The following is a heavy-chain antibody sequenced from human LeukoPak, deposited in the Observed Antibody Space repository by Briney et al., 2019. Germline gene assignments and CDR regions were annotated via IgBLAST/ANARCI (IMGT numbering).Heavy chain of an antibody. CDR1: GGSISSSSYY. Sequence: SETLSLTCTVSGGSISSSSYYWGWIRQPPGKGLEWIGSIYYSGSTYYHPSLKSRFTISVDTSKNKFSLTLSSVTAADTAVYYCASISVRQLPVSWGQGRVVTVSS. CDR2: IYYSGST. CDR3: ASISVRQLPVS. V-gene: IGHV4-39*01. J-gene: IGHJ4*02. D-gene: IGHD5-18*01.